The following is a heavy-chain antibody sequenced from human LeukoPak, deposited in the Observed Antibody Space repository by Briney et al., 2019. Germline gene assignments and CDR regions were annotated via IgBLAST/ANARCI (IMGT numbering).Heavy chain of an antibody. J-gene: IGHJ4*02. CDR1: GFTFSGSE. Sequence: PGGSLRLSCAASGFTFSGSEMNWVRQAPGKGLEWGSYISSSGGTISYAHSGKGRFTISRYNTKNTLYLQMNSLQTEDTAMYYCTTEGSCSSTSCYYFDYWGQGTLVTVSS. CDR2: ISSSGGTI. CDR3: TTEGSCSSTSCYYFDY. D-gene: IGHD2-2*01. V-gene: IGHV3-48*03.